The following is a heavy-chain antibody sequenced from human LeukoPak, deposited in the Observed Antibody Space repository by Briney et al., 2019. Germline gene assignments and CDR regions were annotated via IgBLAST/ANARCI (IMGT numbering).Heavy chain of an antibody. Sequence: PSETLSLTCAVYGGSFSGYYWSWIRQPPGKGLEWIGEINHSGSTNYNPSLKSRVTISVDTSKNQFSLKLSSVTAADTAVYYCARARGSGTVYYYYYMDVWGKGTTVTVSS. CDR2: INHSGST. J-gene: IGHJ6*03. D-gene: IGHD3-10*01. CDR3: ARARGSGTVYYYYYMDV. V-gene: IGHV4-34*01. CDR1: GGSFSGYY.